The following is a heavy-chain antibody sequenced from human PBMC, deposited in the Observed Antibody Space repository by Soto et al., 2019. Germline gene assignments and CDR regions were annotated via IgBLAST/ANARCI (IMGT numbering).Heavy chain of an antibody. V-gene: IGHV4-31*03. J-gene: IGHJ4*02. Sequence: SETLSLTCTVSGGSISSGGYYWSWIRQHPGKGLEWIGYIYYSGSTYYNPSLKSRVTISVDTSKNQFSLKLSSVTAADTAVYYCARGYCSGGSCYNGYFDYWGQGTTVTVSS. D-gene: IGHD2-15*01. CDR1: GGSISSGGYY. CDR3: ARGYCSGGSCYNGYFDY. CDR2: IYYSGST.